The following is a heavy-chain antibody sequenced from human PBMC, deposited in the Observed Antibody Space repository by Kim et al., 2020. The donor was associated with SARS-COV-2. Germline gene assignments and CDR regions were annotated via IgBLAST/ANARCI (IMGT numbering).Heavy chain of an antibody. CDR3: AREASAGFDY. CDR2: SQ. Sequence: SQHYGVSVKGRFTISRDNSKNTISLDMNNLRPDDTAVYYCAREASAGFDYWGQGALVTVSS. V-gene: IGHV3-30*03. J-gene: IGHJ4*02. D-gene: IGHD6-13*01.